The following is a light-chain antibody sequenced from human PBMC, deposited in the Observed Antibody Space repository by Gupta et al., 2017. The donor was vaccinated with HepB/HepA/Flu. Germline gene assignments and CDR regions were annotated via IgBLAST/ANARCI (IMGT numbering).Light chain of an antibody. CDR1: QSVSSY. V-gene: IGKV3-11*01. Sequence: EMVLTQSPATLSLSPGERATLSCRASQSVSSYLAWYQQKPGQPPRLLIYDTSNRATGIPARFSGSGSGTDFSLTISILEPEDSAVYYCQQRSNWPRGFTFGPGTKVEIK. CDR2: DTS. CDR3: QQRSNWPRGFT. J-gene: IGKJ3*01.